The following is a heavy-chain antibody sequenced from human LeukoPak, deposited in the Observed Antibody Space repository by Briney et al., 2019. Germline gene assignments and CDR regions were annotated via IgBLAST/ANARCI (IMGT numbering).Heavy chain of an antibody. Sequence: AGTLSLTCAVSGGSISSSNWWSWVRQPPGKGLEWIGEIYHSGSTNYNPSLKSRVTISVDKSKNQFSLKLSSVTAADTAVYYCARGSGYSSGWYITAEYFQHWGQGTLVTVSS. V-gene: IGHV4-4*02. D-gene: IGHD6-19*01. CDR3: ARGSGYSSGWYITAEYFQH. J-gene: IGHJ1*01. CDR2: IYHSGST. CDR1: GGSISSSNW.